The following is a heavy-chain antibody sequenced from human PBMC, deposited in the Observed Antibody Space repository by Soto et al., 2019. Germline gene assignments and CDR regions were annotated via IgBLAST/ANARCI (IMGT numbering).Heavy chain of an antibody. CDR2: INAGNGNS. CDR1: GYTFTSYA. D-gene: IGHD3-16*02. CDR3: ARSYYDYIWGSYRPRYYFDY. Sequence: ALVKVSCKASGYTFTSYAMHWARQAPGQRLEWMGWINAGNGNSKYSQKFQGRVTITRDTSASTAYMELSSLRSEDTAVYYCARSYYDYIWGSYRPRYYFDYWGQGTLVTVSS. J-gene: IGHJ4*02. V-gene: IGHV1-3*01.